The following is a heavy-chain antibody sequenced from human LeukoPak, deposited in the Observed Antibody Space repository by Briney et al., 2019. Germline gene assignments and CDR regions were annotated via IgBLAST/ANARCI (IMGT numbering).Heavy chain of an antibody. V-gene: IGHV1-69*04. CDR1: GGTFSSYA. D-gene: IGHD2-15*01. Sequence: ASVKVSCKASGGTFSSYAISWVRQAPGQGLEWMGRIIPILGIANYAQKFQGRVTITADKSTSTAYMELSSLRSEDTAAYYCARELDPCSGGSCYSGVYFDYWGQGTLVTVSS. J-gene: IGHJ4*02. CDR2: IIPILGIA. CDR3: ARELDPCSGGSCYSGVYFDY.